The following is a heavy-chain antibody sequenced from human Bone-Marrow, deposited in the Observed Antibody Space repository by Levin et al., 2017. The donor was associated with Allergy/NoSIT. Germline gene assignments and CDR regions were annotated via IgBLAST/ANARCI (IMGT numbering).Heavy chain of an antibody. CDR3: ARCIMITFGGVIDAFDI. CDR2: IYYSGST. J-gene: IGHJ3*02. V-gene: IGHV4-59*08. D-gene: IGHD3-16*01. Sequence: SETLSLTCTVSGGSISSYYWSWIRQPPGKGLEWIGYIYYSGSTNYNPSLKSRVTISVDTSKNQFSLKLSSVTAADTAVYYCARCIMITFGGVIDAFDIWGQGTMVTVSS. CDR1: GGSISSYY.